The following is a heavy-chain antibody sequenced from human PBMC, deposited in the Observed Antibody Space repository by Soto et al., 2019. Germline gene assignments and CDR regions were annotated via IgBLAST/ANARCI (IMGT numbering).Heavy chain of an antibody. CDR1: GYSISSGYY. J-gene: IGHJ4*02. CDR3: ARDSPLGSTINY. V-gene: IGHV4-38-2*02. CDR2: IYHSGST. Sequence: PSETLSLTCAVSGYSISSGYYWGWIRQPPGKGLEWIGSIYHSGSTYYNPSLKSRVTISVDTSKNQFSLKLSSVTAADTAGYYCARDSPLGSTINYWGQGTLVTVSS. D-gene: IGHD5-12*01.